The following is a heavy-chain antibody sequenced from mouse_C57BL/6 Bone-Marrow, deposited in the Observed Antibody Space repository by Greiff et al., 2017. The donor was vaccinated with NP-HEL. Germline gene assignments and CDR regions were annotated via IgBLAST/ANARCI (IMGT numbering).Heavy chain of an antibody. J-gene: IGHJ4*01. CDR1: GFTFSSYG. CDR2: ISSGGSYT. V-gene: IGHV5-6*02. Sequence: DVKLVESGGDLVKPGGSLKLSCAASGFTFSSYGMSWVRQTPDKRLEWVATISSGGSYTYYPDSVKGRFTISRDNAKNTLYLQMSSLKSEDTAMYYCARRAITTVVANYAMDYWGQGTSVTVSS. CDR3: ARRAITTVVANYAMDY. D-gene: IGHD1-1*01.